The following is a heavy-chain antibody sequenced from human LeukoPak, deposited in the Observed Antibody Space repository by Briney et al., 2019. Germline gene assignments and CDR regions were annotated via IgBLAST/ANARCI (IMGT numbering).Heavy chain of an antibody. V-gene: IGHV3-7*01. CDR3: ARAKEAAFDY. CDR2: IKQDGSEK. Sequence: GGSLRLSCAASGFTFGSYWMSWVRKAPGKGREWVANIKQDGSEKNYVDSVKGRFTISRDNAKNSLYLQMNSLRVEDTAVYYCARAKEAAFDYWGQGTLVTVSS. J-gene: IGHJ4*02. CDR1: GFTFGSYW. D-gene: IGHD2-15*01.